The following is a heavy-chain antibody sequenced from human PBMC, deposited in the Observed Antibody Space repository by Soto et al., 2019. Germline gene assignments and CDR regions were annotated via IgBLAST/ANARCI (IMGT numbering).Heavy chain of an antibody. Sequence: QVQLQESGPGLVKPSQTLSLTCTVSGGSINSGGYYGSWIRQHPGKGLEWIGYIYYSGSTYYNPSLKIRVTTSVDTSKTQFSLKLSSVTAADTAVYYCAREPAIWGPGTLVTVSS. CDR1: GGSINSGGYY. J-gene: IGHJ4*02. V-gene: IGHV4-31*03. CDR3: AREPAI. CDR2: IYYSGST.